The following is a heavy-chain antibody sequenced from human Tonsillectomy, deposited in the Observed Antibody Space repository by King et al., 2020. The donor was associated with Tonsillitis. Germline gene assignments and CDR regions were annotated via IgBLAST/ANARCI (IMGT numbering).Heavy chain of an antibody. Sequence: VQLVESGGGLVQPGGSLRLSCAASGFTFSSYEMNWFRQAPGKGLELVSYISSSGSTIYYADSVKGRFTISRDKAKNSMYLQMNSLRAEDTAVYYCARDSYYDSSGYYLVSAFDIWGQGTMVTVSS. D-gene: IGHD3-22*01. CDR3: ARDSYYDSSGYYLVSAFDI. CDR2: ISSSGSTI. CDR1: GFTFSSYE. J-gene: IGHJ3*02. V-gene: IGHV3-48*03.